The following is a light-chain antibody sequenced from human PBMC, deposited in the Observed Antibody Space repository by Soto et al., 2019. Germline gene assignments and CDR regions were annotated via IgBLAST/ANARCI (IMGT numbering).Light chain of an antibody. V-gene: IGKV3-11*01. CDR1: QSVSRY. Sequence: TQSLATLSVSPGERAILSCRASQSVSRYLTWYQQKPGQGPRVLIYGASSRATGIPDRFSGSGSGTDFTLTISSLEPEDAAVYYCQQRSNWPPIPFGQGTLLETK. J-gene: IGKJ5*01. CDR3: QQRSNWPPIP. CDR2: GAS.